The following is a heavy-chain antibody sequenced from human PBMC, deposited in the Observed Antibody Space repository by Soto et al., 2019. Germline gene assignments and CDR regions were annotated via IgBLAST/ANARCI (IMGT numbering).Heavy chain of an antibody. Sequence: PGESLKISCKGSGYSFAGYWITWVRQKPGKGLEWMGRIDPSDSQTYYSPSFRGHVTISATRSITTVFLQWSSLRASDTAMYYCARQIYDSDTGPNFQYYFDSWGQGTPVTVSS. J-gene: IGHJ4*02. D-gene: IGHD3-22*01. V-gene: IGHV5-10-1*01. CDR2: IDPSDSQT. CDR1: GYSFAGYW. CDR3: ARQIYDSDTGPNFQYYFDS.